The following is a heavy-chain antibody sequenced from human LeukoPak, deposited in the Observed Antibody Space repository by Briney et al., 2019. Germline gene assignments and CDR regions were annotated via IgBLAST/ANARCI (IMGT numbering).Heavy chain of an antibody. CDR2: MKQDGSEK. Sequence: GGSLLLSCAASGFPFINYWMSWVRQAPGKGLEWVANMKQDGSEKNYVDSVKARFTISRDNAKNSLYLQMNSLRAEDTAVYYCARDTSGPDYWGQGILVTVSS. CDR1: GFPFINYW. CDR3: ARDTSGPDY. D-gene: IGHD2-8*01. J-gene: IGHJ4*02. V-gene: IGHV3-7*01.